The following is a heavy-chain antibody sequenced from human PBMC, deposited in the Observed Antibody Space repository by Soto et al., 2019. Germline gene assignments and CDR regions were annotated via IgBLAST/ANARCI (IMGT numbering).Heavy chain of an antibody. CDR1: GGSISSYY. D-gene: IGHD5-18*01. Sequence: SETLSLTCTFSGGSISSYYWSWIRQPPGKGLEGVGYIYYSGRTNYNPSLKSRVTISVDTSKNHFSLKLSSVTAADTAVYYCVRGSRETWIQLWTPHFDYWGQGTLVTVSS. CDR3: VRGSRETWIQLWTPHFDY. J-gene: IGHJ4*02. V-gene: IGHV4-59*01. CDR2: IYYSGRT.